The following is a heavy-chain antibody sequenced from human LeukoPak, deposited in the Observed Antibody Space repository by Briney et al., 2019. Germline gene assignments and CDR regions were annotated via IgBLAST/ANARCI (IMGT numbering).Heavy chain of an antibody. J-gene: IGHJ4*02. D-gene: IGHD3-3*01. CDR3: ARGSEWSSGVSDY. CDR1: GFTFSSYS. Sequence: GGSLRLSCAASGFTFSSYSMNWVRQAPGKGLEWVSSISSSSYIYYADSVKGRFTISRDNAKNSLYLQMNSLRAEDTAVYYCARGSEWSSGVSDYWGQGTLVTVSS. V-gene: IGHV3-21*01. CDR2: ISSSSYI.